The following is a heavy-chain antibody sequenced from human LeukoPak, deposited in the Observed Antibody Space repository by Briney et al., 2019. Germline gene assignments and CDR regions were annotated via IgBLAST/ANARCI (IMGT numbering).Heavy chain of an antibody. J-gene: IGHJ1*01. CDR3: ARASSSWYFEYFQH. V-gene: IGHV4-38-2*02. D-gene: IGHD6-13*01. CDR2: IYHSGST. Sequence: SETLSLTCTVSGYSISSGYYWGWIRQPPGKGLEWIGSIYHSGSTYYNPSLKSRVTISVDTSKNQFSLKLSSVTAADTAVYYCARASSSWYFEYFQHWGQGTLVTVSS. CDR1: GYSISSGYY.